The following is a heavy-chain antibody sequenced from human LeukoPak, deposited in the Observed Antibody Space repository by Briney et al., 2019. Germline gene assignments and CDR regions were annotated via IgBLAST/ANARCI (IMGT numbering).Heavy chain of an antibody. CDR3: ARFKWNDGTSIDY. V-gene: IGHV4-31*03. CDR2: IYYSGST. J-gene: IGHJ4*02. D-gene: IGHD1-20*01. Sequence: PSETLSLTCTVSGGSIGSGGYYWSWIRQHPGKGLEWIGYIYYSGSTYYNPSLKSRVTISVDTSKNQFSLKLSSVTAADTAVYYCARFKWNDGTSIDYWGQGTLVTVSS. CDR1: GGSIGSGGYY.